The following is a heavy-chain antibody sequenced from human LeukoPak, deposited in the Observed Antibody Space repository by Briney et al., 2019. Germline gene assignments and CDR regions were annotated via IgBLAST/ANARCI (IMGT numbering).Heavy chain of an antibody. D-gene: IGHD2-2*02. CDR2: IIPIFGTA. V-gene: IGHV1-69*13. CDR3: ARERYCSSTSCYI. Sequence: GASVMVSCKASGGTFSSYAISWVRQAPGQGLEWMGGIIPIFGTANYAQKFQGRVTITADESTSTAYMELSSLRSEDTAVYYCARERYCSSTSCYIWGQGTLVTVSS. J-gene: IGHJ4*02. CDR1: GGTFSSYA.